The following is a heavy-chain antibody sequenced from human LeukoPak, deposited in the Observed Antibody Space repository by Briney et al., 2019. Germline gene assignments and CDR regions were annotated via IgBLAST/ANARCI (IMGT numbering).Heavy chain of an antibody. Sequence: ASVKVSCKASGYTFTAYYMHWVRQAPGQGLEWMGHINPNSGGTDYAQKFQGRVTTTRDTSISTAYMELSRLRSDDTAVYYCARLSSGYYVFDYWGQGTLVTVSS. CDR3: ARLSSGYYVFDY. V-gene: IGHV1-2*06. CDR2: INPNSGGT. CDR1: GYTFTAYY. D-gene: IGHD3-22*01. J-gene: IGHJ4*02.